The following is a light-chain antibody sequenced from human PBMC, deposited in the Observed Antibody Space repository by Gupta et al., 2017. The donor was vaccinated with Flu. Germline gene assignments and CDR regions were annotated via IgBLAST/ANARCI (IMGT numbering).Light chain of an antibody. J-gene: IGKJ1*01. CDR3: QQNDSLSWT. V-gene: IGKV1-39*01. CDR1: QSISSN. CDR2: DVS. Sequence: DIQMTQSPSSLSASVGDRVSITCRASQSISSNLNWYQQKPGKAPKLLIFDVSSLQSGVPSRFSGSGSGTDFTLTISSLQPEDFGTYYCQQNDSLSWTFGQGTKVEIK.